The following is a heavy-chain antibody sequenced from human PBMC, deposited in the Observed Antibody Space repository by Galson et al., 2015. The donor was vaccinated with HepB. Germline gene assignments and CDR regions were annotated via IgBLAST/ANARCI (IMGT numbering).Heavy chain of an antibody. J-gene: IGHJ3*02. CDR2: IWFDGSKK. Sequence: SLRLSCAASGAASGSTFSRHSMHWVRQAPGKGLEWVALIWFDGSKKYHAEYLKGRFTISRDNSKNMLYLQMNSLGAEDTAMYYCARYLGDYYGFDIWGQGTMVIVSS. V-gene: IGHV3-33*01. CDR3: ARYLGDYYGFDI. D-gene: IGHD2/OR15-2a*01. CDR1: GSTFSRHS.